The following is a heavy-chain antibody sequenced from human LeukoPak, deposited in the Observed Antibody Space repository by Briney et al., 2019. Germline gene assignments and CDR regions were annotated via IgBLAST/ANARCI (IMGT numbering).Heavy chain of an antibody. Sequence: AGGSLRLSCATSGFTFNSYAMHWVRRAPGKGLEWVALIWYDGSKKYYADSVMGRFTISRDDSKSTLYLQMNGLGADDTAVYYCARSVVATPLFDYWGQGTLVTVSS. CDR3: ARSVVATPLFDY. CDR1: GFTFNSYA. J-gene: IGHJ4*02. D-gene: IGHD5-12*01. CDR2: IWYDGSKK. V-gene: IGHV3-33*01.